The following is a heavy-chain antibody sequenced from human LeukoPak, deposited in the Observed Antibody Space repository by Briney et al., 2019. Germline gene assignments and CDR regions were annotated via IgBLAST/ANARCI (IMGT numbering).Heavy chain of an antibody. CDR3: ARSSGWLIDS. Sequence: GGSLRLSCAASGFTFSSYSMNWVRQAPGKGLEWVSYISSSGSTIYYADSVKGRFTISRDNAKNSLYLQMNSLRAEDTAVYYCARSSGWLIDSWGQGTLVTVSS. J-gene: IGHJ4*02. CDR2: ISSSGSTI. CDR1: GFTFSSYS. V-gene: IGHV3-48*04. D-gene: IGHD6-19*01.